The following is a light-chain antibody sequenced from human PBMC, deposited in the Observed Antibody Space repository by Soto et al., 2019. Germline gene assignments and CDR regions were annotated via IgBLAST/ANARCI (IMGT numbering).Light chain of an antibody. CDR1: SGHSSYA. J-gene: IGLJ3*02. Sequence: QLVLTQSPSASASLGASVKLTCTPSSGHSSYAIAWHQQQPEKGPRYLMKLNTAGRHSKGDGMPDRFSGSSSGAERYLTISTLQSEDEADYYCQTWGTGIQVFGGGTKLTVL. V-gene: IGLV4-69*01. CDR2: LNTAGRH. CDR3: QTWGTGIQV.